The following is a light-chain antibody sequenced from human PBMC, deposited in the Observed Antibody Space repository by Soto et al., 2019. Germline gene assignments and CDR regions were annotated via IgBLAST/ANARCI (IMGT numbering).Light chain of an antibody. Sequence: QSALTQPPSASGTPGQRVTISCSGSSSNIGSNTVNWYQQLPGTAPKLLIYSNNQRPSGVPDRFSGSKSGTSASLAISGLQSEDEADYYWAAWDDSLNVYVFGTGTKVTAL. V-gene: IGLV1-44*01. CDR3: AAWDDSLNVYV. CDR2: SNN. CDR1: SSNIGSNT. J-gene: IGLJ1*01.